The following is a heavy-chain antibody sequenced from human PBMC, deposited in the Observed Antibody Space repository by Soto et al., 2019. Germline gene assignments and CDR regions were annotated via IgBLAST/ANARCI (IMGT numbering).Heavy chain of an antibody. D-gene: IGHD2-21*02. CDR1: GGSISSGDYY. V-gene: IGHV4-30-4*02. J-gene: IGHJ6*02. CDR2: NYNSGIT. Sequence: SETLSLTCTVSGGSISSGDYYWSWIRQHPGKGLEWIGYNYNSGITYYNPSLKSRVTISLDTSKNQFSLKLNSVTAADTAVYFCARDLWGYCGTDCYPLDVWGQGTTVTVSS. CDR3: ARDLWGYCGTDCYPLDV.